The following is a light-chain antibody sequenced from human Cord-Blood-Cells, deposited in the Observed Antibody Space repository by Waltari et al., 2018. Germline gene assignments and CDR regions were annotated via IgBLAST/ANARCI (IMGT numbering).Light chain of an antibody. CDR2: EGS. Sequence: TISCTGTSSDVGSYNLVSWYQQHPGKAPKLMIYEGSKRPSGVSNRFSGSKSGNTASLTISGLQAEDEADYYCCSYAGSRVFGGGTKLTVL. J-gene: IGLJ3*02. CDR3: CSYAGSRV. CDR1: SSDVGSYNL. V-gene: IGLV2-23*01.